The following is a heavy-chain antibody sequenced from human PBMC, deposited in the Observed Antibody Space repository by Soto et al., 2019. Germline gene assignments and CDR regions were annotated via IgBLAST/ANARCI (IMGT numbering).Heavy chain of an antibody. V-gene: IGHV3-30-3*01. CDR1: GFTFSSHA. CDR2: ISYDGSNK. CDR3: ARSERWLQSGYFDY. D-gene: IGHD5-12*01. J-gene: IGHJ4*02. Sequence: PGGSLRLSCAASGFTFSSHAMHWVRQAPGKGLEWVAVISYDGSNKYYADSVKGRFTISRDNSKNTLYLQMNSLRAEDTAVYYCARSERWLQSGYFDYWGQGTLVTVSS.